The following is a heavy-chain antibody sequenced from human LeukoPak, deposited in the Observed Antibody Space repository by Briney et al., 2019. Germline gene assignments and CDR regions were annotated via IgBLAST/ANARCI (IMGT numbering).Heavy chain of an antibody. D-gene: IGHD6-19*01. CDR2: IKQDGSEK. CDR3: ARVYSSGWYKINYFDY. CDR1: GFTFSSYW. V-gene: IGHV3-7*01. J-gene: IGHJ4*02. Sequence: GGSLRLSCAASGFTFSSYWMSWVRQAPGKGLEWVANIKQDGSEKYYVDSVKGRFTISRDNAKNSLYPQMNSLRAEDTAVYYCARVYSSGWYKINYFDYWGQGTLVTVSS.